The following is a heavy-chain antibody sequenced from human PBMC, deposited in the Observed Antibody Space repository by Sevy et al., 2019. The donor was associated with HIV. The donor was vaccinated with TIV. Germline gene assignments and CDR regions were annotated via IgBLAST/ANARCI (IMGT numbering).Heavy chain of an antibody. D-gene: IGHD1-1*01. CDR1: GDSVSSNSAA. CDR3: ARGYNWNGGYAFDI. V-gene: IGHV6-1*01. J-gene: IGHJ3*02. CDR2: TYYRSKWYN. Sequence: SQTLSLTCAISGDSVSSNSAAWNWIRQSPSRGLEWLGRTYYRSKWYNEYAVSVKSRITINPDTSKNQFSLQLNSVTPADTAVYYCARGYNWNGGYAFDIWGQGTMVTVSS.